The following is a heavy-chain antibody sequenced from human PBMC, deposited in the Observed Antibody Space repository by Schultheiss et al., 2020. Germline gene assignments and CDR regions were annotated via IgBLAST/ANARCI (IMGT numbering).Heavy chain of an antibody. CDR2: ISSSSSTI. Sequence: GGSLRLSCAASGFTFSSYAMSWVRQAPGKGLEWVSYISSSSSTIYYADSVKGRFTISRDNAKNTLYLQMNSLRAEDTAVYYCAKDMTTVTPSVRNWFDPWGQGTLVTVSS. J-gene: IGHJ5*02. V-gene: IGHV3-48*04. D-gene: IGHD4-11*01. CDR1: GFTFSSYA. CDR3: AKDMTTVTPSVRNWFDP.